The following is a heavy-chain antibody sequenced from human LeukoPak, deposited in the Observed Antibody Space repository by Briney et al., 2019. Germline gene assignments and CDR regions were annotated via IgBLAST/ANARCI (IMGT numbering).Heavy chain of an antibody. CDR3: ARDSDYSNYN. J-gene: IGHJ4*02. Sequence: GGSLRLSCAASGFTVSSNYMSWVRQAPGKGLEWVANIKQDGSEKYYVDSVKGRFTISRDNAKKSLYLQMNSLRAEDTAVYYCARDSDYSNYNWGQGTLVTVSS. CDR1: GFTVSSNY. V-gene: IGHV3-7*01. CDR2: IKQDGSEK. D-gene: IGHD4-11*01.